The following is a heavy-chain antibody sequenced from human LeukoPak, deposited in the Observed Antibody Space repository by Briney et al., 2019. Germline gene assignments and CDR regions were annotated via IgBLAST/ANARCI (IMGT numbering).Heavy chain of an antibody. V-gene: IGHV3-30-3*01. CDR3: VRMETRGAFASYDY. D-gene: IGHD4/OR15-4a*01. Sequence: GGSLRLSCAASGFIFSSYTMHWVRQAPGKGLEWVAVISSDGSGKYYTDSVKGRFTLSRDNSKNTLYLQMSSLRTDDTAVYYCVRMETRGAFASYDYWGQGTLVTVSS. J-gene: IGHJ4*02. CDR2: ISSDGSGK. CDR1: GFIFSSYT.